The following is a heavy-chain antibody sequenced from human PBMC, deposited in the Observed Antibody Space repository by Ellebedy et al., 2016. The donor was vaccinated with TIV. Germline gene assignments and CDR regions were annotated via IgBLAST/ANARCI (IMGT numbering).Heavy chain of an antibody. Sequence: PGGSLRLSCAASGFTFSNYWMHWVRQAPGKGLVWVSRINSDGSSTSYAASVKGRFTISRDNAKNTLYLQMNSLRAEDTAVYYCACSGSYYSYDWFDPWGQGTLVTVSS. CDR3: ACSGSYYSYDWFDP. V-gene: IGHV3-74*01. CDR1: GFTFSNYW. D-gene: IGHD1-26*01. CDR2: INSDGSST. J-gene: IGHJ5*02.